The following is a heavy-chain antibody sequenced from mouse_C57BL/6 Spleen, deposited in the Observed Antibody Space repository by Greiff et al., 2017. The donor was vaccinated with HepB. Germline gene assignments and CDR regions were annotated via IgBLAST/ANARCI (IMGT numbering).Heavy chain of an antibody. CDR1: GFTFSSYG. D-gene: IGHD2-12*01. CDR3: ARHYSPGGYFDY. J-gene: IGHJ2*01. Sequence: EVKLLESGGDLVKPGGSLKLSCAASGFTFSSYGMSWVRQTPDKRLEWVATISSGGSYTYYPDSVKGRFTISRDNDKNTLYLQMSSLKSEDTAMYYCARHYSPGGYFDYWGQGTTLSVAS. V-gene: IGHV5-6*01. CDR2: ISSGGSYT.